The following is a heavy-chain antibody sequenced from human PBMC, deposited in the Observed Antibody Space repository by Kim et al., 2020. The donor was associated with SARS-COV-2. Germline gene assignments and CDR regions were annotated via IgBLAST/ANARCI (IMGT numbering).Heavy chain of an antibody. V-gene: IGHV3-23*01. J-gene: IGHJ3*02. D-gene: IGHD3-3*01. CDR1: GFTFSSYA. CDR2: ISGSGGST. Sequence: GGSLRLSCAASGFTFSSYAMSWVRQAPGKGLEWVSAISGSGGSTYYADSVKGRFTISRDNSKNTLYLQMNSLRAEDTAVYYCAKDPLGQRFLEVGDAFDIWGQGTMVTVSS. CDR3: AKDPLGQRFLEVGDAFDI.